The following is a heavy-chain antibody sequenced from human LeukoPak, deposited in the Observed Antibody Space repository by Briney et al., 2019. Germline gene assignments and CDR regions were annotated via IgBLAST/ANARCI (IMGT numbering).Heavy chain of an antibody. V-gene: IGHV1-46*01. Sequence: ASVKVSCKASRYTFTSYYMHWVRQPPAQGLAWMGIINTRGGSISYAQKFQGRVTMTRDMSTSTVDMELSSRRSEDTAVYYCARAYSSGWYWFDPWGQGTLVTVSS. CDR2: INTRGGSI. CDR1: RYTFTSYY. J-gene: IGHJ5*02. D-gene: IGHD6-19*01. CDR3: ARAYSSGWYWFDP.